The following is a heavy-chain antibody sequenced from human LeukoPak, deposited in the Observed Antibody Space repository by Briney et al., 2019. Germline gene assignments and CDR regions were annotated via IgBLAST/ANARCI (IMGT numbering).Heavy chain of an antibody. D-gene: IGHD6-13*01. J-gene: IGHJ4*02. CDR2: ISRGGSTI. CDR1: GFTFSDYY. V-gene: IGHV3-11*04. CDR3: AKGELQLPSYFDY. Sequence: GGSLRLSCAASGFTFSDYYMNWLRQAPGKGLECVSYISRGGSTISYADSVKGRFTISRDNAKNSLYLQMNSLRAEDTAVYYCAKGELQLPSYFDYWGQGTLVTVSS.